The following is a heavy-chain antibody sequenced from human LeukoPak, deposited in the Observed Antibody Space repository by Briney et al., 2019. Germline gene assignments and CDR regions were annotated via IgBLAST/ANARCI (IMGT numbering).Heavy chain of an antibody. CDR1: GFTFSSYA. D-gene: IGHD4-17*01. V-gene: IGHV3-23*01. Sequence: GGSLRLSCAASGFTFSSYAMSWVRQAPGKGLDWVSAISGSGGSTYYADSVKGRFTISRDNSKNTLYLQMNSLRAEDTAVYYCAKEDDYGVYYYGMDVWGQGTTVTVSS. J-gene: IGHJ6*02. CDR2: ISGSGGST. CDR3: AKEDDYGVYYYGMDV.